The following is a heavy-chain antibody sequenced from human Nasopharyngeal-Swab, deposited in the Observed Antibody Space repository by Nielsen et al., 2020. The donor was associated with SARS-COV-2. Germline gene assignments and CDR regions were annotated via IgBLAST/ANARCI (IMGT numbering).Heavy chain of an antibody. CDR3: ARPQGGGSPHFDY. CDR1: GGCFSGYY. J-gene: IGHJ4*02. CDR2: INHSGST. D-gene: IGHD3-16*01. Sequence: SETLSLTCAVYGGCFSGYYWSWIRQSPGKGLEWIGEINHSGSTNYNPSPKSRVTISVDTSKNQFSLRLSSVTAADPAVYYCARPQGGGSPHFDYWGQGTLVTVSS. V-gene: IGHV4-34*01.